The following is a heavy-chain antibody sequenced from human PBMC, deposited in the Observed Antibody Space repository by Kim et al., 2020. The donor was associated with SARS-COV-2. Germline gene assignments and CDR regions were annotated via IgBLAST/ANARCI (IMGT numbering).Heavy chain of an antibody. V-gene: IGHV1-69*01. J-gene: IGHJ5*02. CDR3: ARARGSYWFDP. Sequence: ANYAQKFQGRVTITADESTSTAYMELSSLRSEDTAVYYCARARGSYWFDPWGQGTLVTVSS. D-gene: IGHD1-26*01. CDR2: A.